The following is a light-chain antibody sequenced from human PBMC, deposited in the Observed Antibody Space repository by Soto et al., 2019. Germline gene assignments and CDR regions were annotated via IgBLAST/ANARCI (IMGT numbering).Light chain of an antibody. J-gene: IGKJ1*01. V-gene: IGKV1-5*01. CDR3: QQYNSYSWT. CDR2: DVS. CDR1: QSISRR. Sequence: DIQMIQSPSTLSASVGDRVTITCRASQSISRRLAWYQQKPGKAPKFLIYDVSRLESGVPSRFSGSGSGTQFTLTISSLHPHDFATYYCQQYNSYSWTFGQVTKVEIK.